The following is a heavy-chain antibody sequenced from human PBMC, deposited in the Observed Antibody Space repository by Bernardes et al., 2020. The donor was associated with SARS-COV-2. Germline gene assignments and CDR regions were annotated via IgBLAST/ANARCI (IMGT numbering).Heavy chain of an antibody. D-gene: IGHD3-10*01. CDR1: GGSIGSSY. J-gene: IGHJ2*01. CDR3: ARDLSHLVRRGFDL. CDR2: LYYSGTT. Sequence: SETLSLTCTVSGGSIGSSYWAWIRQHPGPGLAWIGYLYYSGTTNYNPSLKSRVTISVDRSRNQFSLNLSSVTPADTAVYYCARDLSHLVRRGFDLWGRGTLVTVSS. V-gene: IGHV4-59*01.